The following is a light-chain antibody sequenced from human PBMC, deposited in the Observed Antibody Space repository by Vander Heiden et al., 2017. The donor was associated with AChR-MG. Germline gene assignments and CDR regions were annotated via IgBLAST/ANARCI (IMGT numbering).Light chain of an antibody. J-gene: IGLJ2*01. CDR1: SSDVGGYNY. CDR3: SSYTSSSTLVV. V-gene: IGLV2-14*03. CDR2: DVS. Sequence: QSALTQPASVSGSPGQSITISCTGTSSDVGGYNYVSWYQQHPGKAPKLMIYDVSNRPSGVSNRFSGSKYGNTASLTISGLQAEDEADYYCSSYTSSSTLVVFGGGTKLTVI.